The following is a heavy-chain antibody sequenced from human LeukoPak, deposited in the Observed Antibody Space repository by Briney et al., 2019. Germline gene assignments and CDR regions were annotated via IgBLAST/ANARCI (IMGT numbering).Heavy chain of an antibody. Sequence: GGSLRLSCADSGFTFATYGMHWVRQAPGMGLEWVAFIHSDDAIPKYYGDSVKGRFTISRDNAKNSLYLQMNSLRAEDTAVYYCATLGTSEGPTNYRYLDHWGQGIQVTVSS. D-gene: IGHD4/OR15-4a*01. CDR3: ATLGTSEGPTNYRYLDH. V-gene: IGHV3-30*02. CDR2: IHSDDAIPK. J-gene: IGHJ5*02. CDR1: GFTFATYG.